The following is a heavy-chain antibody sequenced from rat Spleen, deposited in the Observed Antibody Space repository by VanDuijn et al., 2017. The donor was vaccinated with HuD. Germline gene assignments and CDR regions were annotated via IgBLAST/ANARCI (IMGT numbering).Heavy chain of an antibody. V-gene: IGHV5-7*01. CDR3: ARLGTEAIGNWFSY. CDR2: FSHDGSST. CDR1: GFTFSGNW. Sequence: EVQLVESGGGLVQPGRSLKLSCAASGFTFSGNWLNWIRQGPGKGLEWVATFSHDGSSTYYRDSVKGRFTISRDNAKSTLYLQMDSLRSEDTATYYCARLGTEAIGNWFSYWGQGTLVTVSS. J-gene: IGHJ3*01. D-gene: IGHD1-11*01.